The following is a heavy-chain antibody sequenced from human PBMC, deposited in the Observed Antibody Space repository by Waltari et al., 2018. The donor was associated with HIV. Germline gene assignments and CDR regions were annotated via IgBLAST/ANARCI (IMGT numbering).Heavy chain of an antibody. Sequence: EVQLVESGGGLVQPGGSLRLSCAASGFTFSSYWLSWVRQAPGKGLGCVATVKQDGSEKYYVDSVKGRFTISRDNAKNSLYLQLNSLRAEDTAVYYCARDPAGYNSGWYNIYYYGMDVWGQGTTVTVSS. D-gene: IGHD6-19*01. CDR2: VKQDGSEK. V-gene: IGHV3-7*01. CDR1: GFTFSSYW. CDR3: ARDPAGYNSGWYNIYYYGMDV. J-gene: IGHJ6*02.